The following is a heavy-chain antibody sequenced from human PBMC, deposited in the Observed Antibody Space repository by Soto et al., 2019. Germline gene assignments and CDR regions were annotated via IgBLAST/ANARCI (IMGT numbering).Heavy chain of an antibody. J-gene: IGHJ6*03. V-gene: IGHV1-2*02. D-gene: IGHD5-12*01. CDR1: GDSFNDYY. Sequence: VQLAQSGAEVKKPGASVKVSCKTSGDSFNDYYIHWVRQAPGQGLEWMGWINPNGGATKYAQKFQGRVTVTRDTSIRTVYMELSSVRSDDTAVYYCARESGGATATLDYYYFYMDVWGKGTTVTVSS. CDR2: INPNGGAT. CDR3: ARESGGATATLDYYYFYMDV.